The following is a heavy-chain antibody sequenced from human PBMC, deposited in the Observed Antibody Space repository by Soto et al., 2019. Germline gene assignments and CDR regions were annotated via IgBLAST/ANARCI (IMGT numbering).Heavy chain of an antibody. CDR3: ARGPHFWSAYSYFVY. V-gene: IGHV3-23*01. Sequence: GGSLRLSCTASGFTFNTYAVSWVRQAPGKGLEWVSAVSGGGVPTYYADSVKGRFTISRDNSKNTLYLQMNSLRAEDTALYFCARGPHFWSAYSYFVYWGQGTLVTVSS. J-gene: IGHJ4*02. D-gene: IGHD3-3*02. CDR2: VSGGGVPT. CDR1: GFTFNTYA.